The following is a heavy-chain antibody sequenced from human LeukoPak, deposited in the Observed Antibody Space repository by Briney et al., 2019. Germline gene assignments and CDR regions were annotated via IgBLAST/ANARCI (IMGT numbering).Heavy chain of an antibody. CDR2: ISGSGGTT. Sequence: GGTLRLSCAASGFTFSKYGMSWVRQAPGKGLEWVSVISGSGGTTYYADSVKGRFSISRDNSKNTLYLQMNSLRVEDTAVYYCAKEISRIAVAQRGYWGQGTLATVSS. D-gene: IGHD6-19*01. J-gene: IGHJ4*02. CDR1: GFTFSKYG. CDR3: AKEISRIAVAQRGY. V-gene: IGHV3-23*01.